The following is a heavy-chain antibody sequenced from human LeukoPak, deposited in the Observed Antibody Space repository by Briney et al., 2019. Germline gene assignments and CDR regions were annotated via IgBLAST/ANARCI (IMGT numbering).Heavy chain of an antibody. V-gene: IGHV3-21*01. J-gene: IGHJ4*02. D-gene: IGHD4-17*01. CDR2: ISSSSSYI. Sequence: GGSLRLSCAASGFTFSSYSMNWVRQAPGKGLEWVSSISSSSSYIYYADSVKGRFTISRDNAKNSLYLQMNSLRAEDTAVYYCARRWGDYGDYALDYWGQGTLVTVSS. CDR1: GFTFSSYS. CDR3: ARRWGDYGDYALDY.